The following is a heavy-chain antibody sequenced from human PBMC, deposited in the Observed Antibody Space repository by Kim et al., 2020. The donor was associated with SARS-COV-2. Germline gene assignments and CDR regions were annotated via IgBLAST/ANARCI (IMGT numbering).Heavy chain of an antibody. Sequence: YSPSFQGQVTISADKSISTAYLQWSSLKASDTAMYYCARHYAVDTGMDVWGQGTTVTVSS. V-gene: IGHV5-51*01. CDR3: ARHYAVDTGMDV. D-gene: IGHD3-16*01. J-gene: IGHJ6*02.